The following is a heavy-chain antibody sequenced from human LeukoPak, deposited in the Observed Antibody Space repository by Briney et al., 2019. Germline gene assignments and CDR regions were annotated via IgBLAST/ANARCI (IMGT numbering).Heavy chain of an antibody. CDR2: VFYSGVT. D-gene: IGHD5-12*01. CDR3: ARDRGGRTGYASGDFDF. CDR1: SFSISNGFS. Sequence: SETLSLTCVVSSFSISNGFSWVWIRPPPGKGLEWIGNVFYSGVTYYNPSLMSRVTISVDTSKNQFSLKLNSVTAADTAVYYCARDRGGRTGYASGDFDFWGQGVLVTVSS. V-gene: IGHV4-38-2*02. J-gene: IGHJ4*02.